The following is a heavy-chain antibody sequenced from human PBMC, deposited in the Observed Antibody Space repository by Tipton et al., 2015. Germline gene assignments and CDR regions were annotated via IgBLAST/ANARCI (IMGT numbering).Heavy chain of an antibody. CDR2: IIPILDMT. Sequence: QSGAEVKKPGSSVKVSCKASRGTFNTYAINWVRQAPGQGLEWMGGIIPILDMTNYAQKFQGRVTIIADRSTYTAHMELSSLRSDDTAVYYCATGVVGTSFDYWAQGTLVTVSS. D-gene: IGHD2-15*01. CDR1: RGTFNTYA. J-gene: IGHJ4*02. CDR3: ATGVVGTSFDY. V-gene: IGHV1-69*04.